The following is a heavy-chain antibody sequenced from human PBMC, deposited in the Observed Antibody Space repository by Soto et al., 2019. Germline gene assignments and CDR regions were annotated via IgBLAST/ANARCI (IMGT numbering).Heavy chain of an antibody. CDR1: GMTVGGNY. CDR2: IYSDGST. D-gene: IGHD6-13*01. CDR3: ERDTRTAALLDYHSLDV. J-gene: IGHJ6*02. Sequence: PGGSLRLSCLASGMTVGGNYMTWVRQAPGKGLEWVSIIYSDGSTYNADPVKGRFTISRDNSQNTLYLQMNSLRDEDTAVYYSERDTRTAALLDYHSLDVWGQGTTGT. V-gene: IGHV3-53*01.